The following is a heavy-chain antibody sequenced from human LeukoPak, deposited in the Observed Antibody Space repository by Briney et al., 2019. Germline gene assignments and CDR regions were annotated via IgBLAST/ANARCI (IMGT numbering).Heavy chain of an antibody. V-gene: IGHV3-64*01. CDR1: GFTFSSYA. Sequence: GGSLRLSCAASGFTFSSYAMHWVRQAPGKGLEYVSAISSNGGSTYYANSVKGRFTISRDNSKNTLYLQMGSLRAEDMAVYYCARGVVVPAAYDAFDIWSQGTMVTVSS. J-gene: IGHJ3*02. D-gene: IGHD2-2*01. CDR3: ARGVVVPAAYDAFDI. CDR2: ISSNGGST.